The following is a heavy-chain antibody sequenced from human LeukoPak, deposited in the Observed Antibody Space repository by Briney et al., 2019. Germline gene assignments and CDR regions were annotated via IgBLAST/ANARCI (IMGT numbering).Heavy chain of an antibody. CDR3: AGGWLLLRG. V-gene: IGHV4-39*07. CDR1: GGSISSSSYY. J-gene: IGHJ4*02. D-gene: IGHD3-22*01. CDR2: IYYSGST. Sequence: SETLSLTCTVSGGSISSSSYYWGWIRQPPGKGLEWIGSIYYSGSTYYNPSLKSRVTISVDTSKNQFSLKLSSVTAADTAVYYCAGGWLLLRGWGQGTLVTVSS.